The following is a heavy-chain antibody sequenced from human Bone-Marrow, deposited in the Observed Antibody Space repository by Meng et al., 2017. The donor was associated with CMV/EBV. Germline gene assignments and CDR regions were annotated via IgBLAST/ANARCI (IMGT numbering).Heavy chain of an antibody. J-gene: IGHJ6*02. CDR2: INTKGSST. CDR1: GFTFRNYW. CDR3: ARSGRSTRLGMDV. V-gene: IGHV3-74*01. D-gene: IGHD2-2*01. Sequence: GESLKISCAASGFTFRNYWMHWVRQTPGKGLVWVSRINTKGSSTNYADSVKGRFTISRDNAKYTLYLQMNSLRAADTAVYSCARSGRSTRLGMDVWGQGTTVTVSS.